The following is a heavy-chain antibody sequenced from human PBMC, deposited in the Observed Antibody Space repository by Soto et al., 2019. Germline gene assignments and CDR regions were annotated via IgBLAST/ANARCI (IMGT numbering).Heavy chain of an antibody. V-gene: IGHV4-30-2*01. J-gene: IGHJ4*02. CDR3: AGHDGRGWPFDH. Sequence: SSETLSLTCAVSGGSISSGGYSWSWIRQPPGKGLEWIGYIYHSGSTYYNPSLKSRVTISVDRSKNQFSLKLSSVTASDSAMYYCAGHDGRGWPFDHWGLGTLVTVSS. CDR2: IYHSGST. D-gene: IGHD6-19*01. CDR1: GGSISSGGYS.